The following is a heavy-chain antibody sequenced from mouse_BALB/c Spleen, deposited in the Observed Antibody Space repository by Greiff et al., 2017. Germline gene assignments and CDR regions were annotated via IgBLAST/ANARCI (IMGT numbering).Heavy chain of an antibody. D-gene: IGHD1-1*01. V-gene: IGHV1-7*01. CDR1: GYTFTSYW. CDR3: ANYYGSSYGYFDV. J-gene: IGHJ1*01. Sequence: QVQLQQSGAELAKPGASVKMSCKASGYTFTSYWMHWVKQRPGQGLQWTGSINPSTGYTEYNQKFKDKATLTADKSSSTAYMQLSSLTSEDSAVYYCANYYGSSYGYFDVWGAGTTVTVSS. CDR2: INPSTGYT.